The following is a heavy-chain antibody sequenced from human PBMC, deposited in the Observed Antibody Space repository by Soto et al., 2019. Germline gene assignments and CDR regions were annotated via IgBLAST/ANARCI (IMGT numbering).Heavy chain of an antibody. CDR3: VKEKVPTFLHAFDI. V-gene: IGHV3-23*01. J-gene: IGHJ3*02. CDR2: ISWSSGST. CDR1: GFTFSSYA. Sequence: PGGSLRLSCAASGFTFSSYAMSWVRQAPGKGLEWVSAISWSSGSTYYADSVKGRFTISRDNAKNTLFLQMNNLSADDTALYYCVKEKVPTFLHAFDIWGQGTMVTVSS. D-gene: IGHD3-16*01.